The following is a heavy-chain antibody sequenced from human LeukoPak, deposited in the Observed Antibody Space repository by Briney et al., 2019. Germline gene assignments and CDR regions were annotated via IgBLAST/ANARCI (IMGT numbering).Heavy chain of an antibody. CDR2: IYTSGST. Sequence: SETLSLTCTVSGGSISSYYWSWIRQPAGKGLEWIGRIYTSGSTNYNPSLKSRVTMSVDTSKNQFPLKLRSVTAADTALYFCAGTELGYCTVTGCPLESWGQGTLVTVSS. CDR1: GGSISSYY. CDR3: AGTELGYCTVTGCPLES. D-gene: IGHD2-8*02. V-gene: IGHV4-4*07. J-gene: IGHJ4*02.